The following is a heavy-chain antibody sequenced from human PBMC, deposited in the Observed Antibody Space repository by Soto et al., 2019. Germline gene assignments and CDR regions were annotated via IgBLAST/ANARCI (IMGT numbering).Heavy chain of an antibody. CDR2: VFHTGTT. CDR3: ARSAGWYAVNS. CDR1: GDSVSSPYY. Sequence: QVQLQESGPGLVKPSGTLSLTCAVSGDSVSSPYYWCWVRQPPGKGLECIGEVFHTGTTSYNPSLRSRVTISMDKSNNQFSLDLTSVTAADTAVYYCARSAGWYAVNSWGPGTLVIVSS. J-gene: IGHJ4*02. D-gene: IGHD6-19*01. V-gene: IGHV4-4*02.